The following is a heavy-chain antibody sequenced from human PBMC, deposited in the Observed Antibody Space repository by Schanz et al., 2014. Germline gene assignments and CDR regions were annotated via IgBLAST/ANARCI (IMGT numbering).Heavy chain of an antibody. D-gene: IGHD6-13*01. V-gene: IGHV3-21*04. Sequence: EVQLVESGGGLVKPGGSLRLSCAASGFTFSSYSMNWVRQAPGKGLEWVSSISSSSGYIYYADSVKGRFTISRDNAKNSLYLQMNSLRAEDTAVYYCAREQIMAAAGLVDYWGHGTLVTVSS. CDR2: ISSSSGYI. CDR1: GFTFSSYS. J-gene: IGHJ4*01. CDR3: AREQIMAAAGLVDY.